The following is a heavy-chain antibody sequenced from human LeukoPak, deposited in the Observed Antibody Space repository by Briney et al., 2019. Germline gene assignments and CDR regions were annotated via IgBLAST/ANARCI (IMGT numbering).Heavy chain of an antibody. CDR1: GYSISSGYY. CDR2: IYHSGST. J-gene: IGHJ3*02. V-gene: IGHV4-38-2*01. Sequence: TSETLSLTCAVSGYSISSGYYWGWIRQPPGKGLEWIGSIYHSGSTYYNPSLKSRVTISVDTSKNQFSLKLSSVTAADTAVYYCARLINTAMVPDAFDIWGQGTMVTVSS. D-gene: IGHD5-18*01. CDR3: ARLINTAMVPDAFDI.